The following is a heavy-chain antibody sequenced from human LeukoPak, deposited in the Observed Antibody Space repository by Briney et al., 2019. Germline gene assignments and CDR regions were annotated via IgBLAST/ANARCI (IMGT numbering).Heavy chain of an antibody. J-gene: IGHJ6*02. Sequence: PGGSLRLSCAASGFTFSSYSMNWVRQAPGKGLEWVSSISSSSSCIYYADSVKGRFTISRDNAKNSLYLQMNSLRAEDTAVHYCARDNPYYDILTVVIEYYYYGMDVWGQGTTVTVSS. CDR3: ARDNPYYDILTVVIEYYYYGMDV. CDR1: GFTFSSYS. D-gene: IGHD3-9*01. V-gene: IGHV3-21*01. CDR2: ISSSSSCI.